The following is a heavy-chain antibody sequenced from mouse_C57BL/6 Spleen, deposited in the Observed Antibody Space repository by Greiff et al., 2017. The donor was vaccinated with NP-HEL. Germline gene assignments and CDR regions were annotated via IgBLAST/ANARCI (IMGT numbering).Heavy chain of an antibody. J-gene: IGHJ4*01. CDR3: ARWYSRAMDY. CDR2: IDPSDSYT. V-gene: IGHV1-50*01. CDR1: GYTFTSYW. D-gene: IGHD2-5*01. Sequence: VQLQQPGAELVKPGASVKLSCKASGYTFTSYWMQWVKQRPGQGLEWIGEIDPSDSYTNYNQKFKGKATLTVDTSSSTAYMQLSSLTSEDSAVYYCARWYSRAMDYWGQGTSVTVSS.